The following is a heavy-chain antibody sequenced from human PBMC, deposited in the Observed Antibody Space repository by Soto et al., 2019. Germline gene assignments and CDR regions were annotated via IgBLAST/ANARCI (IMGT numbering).Heavy chain of an antibody. J-gene: IGHJ4*02. D-gene: IGHD2-15*01. CDR3: AKYACSGGSCYHFDY. Sequence: PGGSLRLACAASGVTFSSYSMNWIRQAPGKGLEWVSAISGSGGSTYYADSVKGRFTISRDNSKNTLYLQMNSLRAEDTAVYYCAKYACSGGSCYHFDYWGQGTLVTVSS. V-gene: IGHV3-23*01. CDR1: GVTFSSYS. CDR2: ISGSGGST.